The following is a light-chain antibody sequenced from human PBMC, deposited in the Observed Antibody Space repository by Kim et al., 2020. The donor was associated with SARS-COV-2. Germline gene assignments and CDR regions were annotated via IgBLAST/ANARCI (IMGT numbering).Light chain of an antibody. Sequence: ASVKRTGTLSRGHRSYAIAWHQQQQEKGPRYLMKLNSDGSHSKGDGSPDRFSGSSSGAERYLTISSLQSEDEADYYCQTWDTGIRVFGGGTQRTVL. V-gene: IGLV4-69*01. CDR3: QTWDTGIRV. CDR2: LNSDGSH. CDR1: RGHRSYA. J-gene: IGLJ2*01.